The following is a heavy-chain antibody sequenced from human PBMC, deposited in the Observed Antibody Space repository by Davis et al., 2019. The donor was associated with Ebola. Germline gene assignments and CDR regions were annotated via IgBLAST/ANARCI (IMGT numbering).Heavy chain of an antibody. J-gene: IGHJ3*02. D-gene: IGHD6-6*01. CDR2: IYYSGST. CDR3: ARGIAARPGLFGLDAFDI. Sequence: GSLRLSCTVSGGSISSYYWSWIRQPPGKGLEWIGYIYYSGSTNYNPSLKSRVTISVDTSKNQFSLKLSSVTAADTAVYYCARGIAARPGLFGLDAFDIWGQGTMVTVSS. CDR1: GGSISSYY. V-gene: IGHV4-59*01.